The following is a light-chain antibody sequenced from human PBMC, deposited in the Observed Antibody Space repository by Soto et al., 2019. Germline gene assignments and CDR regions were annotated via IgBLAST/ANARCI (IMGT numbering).Light chain of an antibody. CDR3: QQYGTSIT. CDR2: GAS. CDR1: QSVSSSY. V-gene: IGKV3-20*01. Sequence: ETVLTQSPGTLSLSPGERATLSCRASQSVSSSYLVWYQQKPGQAPGLLIHGASTRATGIPDRFTGSGSGTDFTLTISRLEPEDFAVYYCQQYGTSITFGQGTRLEIK. J-gene: IGKJ5*01.